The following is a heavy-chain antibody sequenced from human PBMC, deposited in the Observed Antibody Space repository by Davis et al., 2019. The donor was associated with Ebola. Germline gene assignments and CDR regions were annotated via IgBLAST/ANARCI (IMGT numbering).Heavy chain of an antibody. CDR2: ISGSGGST. CDR3: AKESDSSGYHPLGY. Sequence: GESLKISCAASGFSFSSYSMNWVRQAPGKGLEWVSAISGSGGSTYYADSVKGRFTISRDNSKNTLYLQMNSLRAEDTAVYYCAKESDSSGYHPLGYWGQGTLVTVSS. CDR1: GFSFSSYS. V-gene: IGHV3-23*01. D-gene: IGHD3-22*01. J-gene: IGHJ4*02.